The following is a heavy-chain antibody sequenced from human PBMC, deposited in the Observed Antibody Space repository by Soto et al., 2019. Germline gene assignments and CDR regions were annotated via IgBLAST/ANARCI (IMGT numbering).Heavy chain of an antibody. CDR2: IGTAGDT. D-gene: IGHD3-22*01. CDR3: ARAMRYYESSGYSYYFDY. CDR1: GFTFSSYD. V-gene: IGHV3-13*01. J-gene: IGHJ4*02. Sequence: EVQLVESGGGLVQPGGSLRLSCAASGFTFSSYDMHWVRQATGKGLEWVSAIGTAGDTYYPGSVKGRFTISRENAKNSLYLQMNSLRAGDTAVYYCARAMRYYESSGYSYYFDYWGQGTLVTVSS.